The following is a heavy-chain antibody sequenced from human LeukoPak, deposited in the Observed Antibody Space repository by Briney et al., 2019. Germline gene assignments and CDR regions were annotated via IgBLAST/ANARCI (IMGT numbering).Heavy chain of an antibody. J-gene: IGHJ4*02. CDR1: GGSIGSSSYY. V-gene: IGHV4-39*07. CDR3: ARDASYSGSPHHLNYFDY. D-gene: IGHD1-26*01. Sequence: SETLSLTCTVSGGSIGSSSYYWGWIRQPPGKGLEWIGSIYYSGSTNYNPSLKSRVTISVDTSKNQFSLKLSSVTAADTAVYYCARDASYSGSPHHLNYFDYWGQGTLVTVSS. CDR2: IYYSGST.